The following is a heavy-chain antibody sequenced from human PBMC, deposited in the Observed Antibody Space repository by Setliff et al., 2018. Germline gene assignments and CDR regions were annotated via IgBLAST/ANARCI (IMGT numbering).Heavy chain of an antibody. CDR1: RFTFSNYW. V-gene: IGHV3-7*01. D-gene: IGHD2-2*01. J-gene: IGHJ4*02. CDR3: AKDRWMVVRETPDY. CDR2: IKEDGSEK. Sequence: HPGGSLRLSCAASRFTFSNYWMSWVRQAPGKGLEWVANIKEDGSEKYYVDSVKGRFTISRDNAKNSLDLQMNNLRAEDTAVYYCAKDRWMVVRETPDYWGQGTLVTVSS.